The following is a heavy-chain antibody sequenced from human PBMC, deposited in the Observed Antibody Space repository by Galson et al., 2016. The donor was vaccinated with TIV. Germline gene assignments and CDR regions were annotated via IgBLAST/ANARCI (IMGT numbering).Heavy chain of an antibody. CDR2: ISYDGSDQ. V-gene: IGHV3-30*04. J-gene: IGHJ4*02. Sequence: SLRLSCAAAGFTFSSYGFHWVRQAPGKGLEWVSFISYDGSDQYYADSVKGRFTISRDKSNHTLYLQIRCLRAEDTALYYCARVRDSYYLYSWGQGTLVTVSS. CDR1: GFTFSSYG. CDR3: ARVRDSYYLYS. D-gene: IGHD2-21*02.